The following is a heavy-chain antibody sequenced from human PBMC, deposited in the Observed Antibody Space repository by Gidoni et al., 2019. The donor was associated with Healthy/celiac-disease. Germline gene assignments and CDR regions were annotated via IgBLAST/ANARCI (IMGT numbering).Heavy chain of an antibody. D-gene: IGHD3-9*01. CDR2: ISGSGGST. Sequence: VQPGGSLRPSCAASGSTFSSYAMSWVRQAPGKGLEWVSAISGSGGSTYYADSVKGRFTISRANSNNTLYLQMNSLRAEDTAVYYCAKAYYDILTGYPSSYYYYYGMDVWGQGTTVTVSS. CDR1: GSTFSSYA. V-gene: IGHV3-23*01. J-gene: IGHJ6*02. CDR3: AKAYYDILTGYPSSYYYYYGMDV.